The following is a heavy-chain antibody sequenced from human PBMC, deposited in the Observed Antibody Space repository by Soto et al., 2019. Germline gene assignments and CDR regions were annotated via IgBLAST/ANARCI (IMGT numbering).Heavy chain of an antibody. CDR2: ISGSGGST. CDR3: AKVLRYFDWLPLDY. CDR1: GFTFSSYA. D-gene: IGHD3-9*01. Sequence: GGSLRLSCAASGFTFSSYAMSWVRQAPGKGLEWVSAISGSGGSTYYADSVKGRFTISRDNSKNTLYLQMNSLRAEDTAVYYCAKVLRYFDWLPLDYWGQGTLVTVSS. J-gene: IGHJ4*02. V-gene: IGHV3-23*01.